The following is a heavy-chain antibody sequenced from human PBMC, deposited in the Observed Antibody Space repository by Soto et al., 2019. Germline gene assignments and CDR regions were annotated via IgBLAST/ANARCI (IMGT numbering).Heavy chain of an antibody. D-gene: IGHD3-3*01. CDR2: IYYSGST. Sequence: QVQLQESGPGLVKPSETLSLTCTVSGASIRSYFWSWIRQSPGKGLEWIAHIYYSGSTHHNPSLKGRVTISADTSKNQFSLKLTSVTAADTAVYYCAATEIFGVVSTPFDYWGQGTLVTVSS. J-gene: IGHJ4*02. CDR1: GASIRSYF. CDR3: AATEIFGVVSTPFDY. V-gene: IGHV4-59*12.